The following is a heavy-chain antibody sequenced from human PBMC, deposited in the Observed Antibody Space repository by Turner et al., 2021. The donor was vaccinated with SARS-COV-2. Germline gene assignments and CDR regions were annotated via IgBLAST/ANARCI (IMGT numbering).Heavy chain of an antibody. CDR3: ARVVPIGVYGSGSYDHGMDV. V-gene: IGHV4-59*01. CDR1: GGSISSYY. D-gene: IGHD3-10*01. J-gene: IGHJ6*02. CDR2: IYYSGST. Sequence: QVQLQESGPGLVKPSETLYLPCTVSGGSISSYYWSWIRQPPGKGLEWIGYIYYSGSTNYNPSLKSRVTISVDTSKNQFSLKLSSVTAADTAVYYGARVVPIGVYGSGSYDHGMDVWGQGTTVTVSS.